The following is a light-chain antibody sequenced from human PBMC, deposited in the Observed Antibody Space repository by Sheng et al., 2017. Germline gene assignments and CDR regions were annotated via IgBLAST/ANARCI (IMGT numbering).Light chain of an antibody. CDR1: QSVGSN. Sequence: EVVMTQSPATLSVSPGERTTLSCRASQSVGSNLAWYQQKNGQAPRLLIYGASTRATGVPARFSGSGSGTEFTLTVSSLQSEDFATYYCQQYYSTLWTFGQGTKVEIK. CDR2: GAS. J-gene: IGKJ1*01. V-gene: IGKV3-15*01. CDR3: QQYYSTLWT.